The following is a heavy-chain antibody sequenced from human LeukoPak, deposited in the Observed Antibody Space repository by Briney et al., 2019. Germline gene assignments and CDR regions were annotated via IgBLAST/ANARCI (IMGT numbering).Heavy chain of an antibody. CDR2: ISSSGAST. Sequence: PGRSLRLSCAASGFTFSSYAMHWVRQAPGKGLEWVSGISSSGASTFSADSVKGRFTISRDNSKNTLLLQMNSLRAEDTAIYYCAKVSGDYNDGFDYWGQGALVTVSS. CDR1: GFTFSSYA. J-gene: IGHJ4*02. D-gene: IGHD2-21*02. CDR3: AKVSGDYNDGFDY. V-gene: IGHV3-23*01.